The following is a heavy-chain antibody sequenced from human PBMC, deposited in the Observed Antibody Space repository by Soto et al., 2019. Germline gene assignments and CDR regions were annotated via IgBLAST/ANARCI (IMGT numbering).Heavy chain of an antibody. V-gene: IGHV3-30-3*01. CDR2: TSFDGNNK. CDR1: GFTFSSYA. Sequence: QVQLVESGGGVVQPGRSLRLSCAASGFTFSSYALHWVRQAPGRGLEWVALTSFDGNNKYYANSVKGRFTISRDNSKNTLYLQMSSLRAEDTAVYYCGRCSSTSCHLGADYWGQGTLVTVSS. CDR3: GRCSSTSCHLGADY. J-gene: IGHJ4*02. D-gene: IGHD2-2*01.